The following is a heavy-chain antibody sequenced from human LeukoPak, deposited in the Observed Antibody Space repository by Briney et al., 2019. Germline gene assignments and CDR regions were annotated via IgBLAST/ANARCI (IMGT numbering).Heavy chain of an antibody. Sequence: PGGSLRLSCAASGFTFSSYSMNWVRQAPGKGLEWVSSISSSSSYIYYADSVKGRFTISRDNAKNSLYLQMNSLRAEDTAVYYCAKDGYGDYEVGFFDIWGQGTMVTVSS. D-gene: IGHD4-17*01. V-gene: IGHV3-21*01. CDR2: ISSSSSYI. CDR1: GFTFSSYS. CDR3: AKDGYGDYEVGFFDI. J-gene: IGHJ3*02.